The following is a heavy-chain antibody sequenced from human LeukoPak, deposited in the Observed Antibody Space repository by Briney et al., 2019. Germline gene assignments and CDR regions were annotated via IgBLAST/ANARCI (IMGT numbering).Heavy chain of an antibody. Sequence: SETLSLTCAVYGGSFSGYYWSWIRQPPGKGLEWIGNIFYSGSTYYNPSLKSRVTISLDTSRNQFSLKLNSVTAADTAVYYCAKSNGYGLVDIWGQGTMVTVSS. CDR1: GGSFSGYY. V-gene: IGHV4-34*12. CDR2: IFYSGST. J-gene: IGHJ3*02. CDR3: AKSNGYGLVDI. D-gene: IGHD3-10*01.